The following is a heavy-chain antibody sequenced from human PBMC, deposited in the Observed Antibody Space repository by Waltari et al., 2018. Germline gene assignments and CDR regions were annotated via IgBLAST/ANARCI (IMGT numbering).Heavy chain of an antibody. V-gene: IGHV4-38-2*01. J-gene: IGHJ4*02. CDR1: GYSISSGYY. Sequence: QVQLQESGPGLVKPSETLSLTCAVSGYSISSGYYWGWIRQPPGKGLEWIGSIYHSGSPYYNPSLKSRVTISVDTSKNQFSLKLSSVTAADTAVYYCARRYCSGGSCHEFDYWGQGTLVTVSS. CDR3: ARRYCSGGSCHEFDY. D-gene: IGHD2-15*01. CDR2: IYHSGSP.